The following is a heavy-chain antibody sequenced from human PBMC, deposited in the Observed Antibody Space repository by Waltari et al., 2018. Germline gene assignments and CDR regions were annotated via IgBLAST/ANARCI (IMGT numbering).Heavy chain of an antibody. CDR1: GFTFSSYS. CDR3: ARDQDSSGWYDAFDI. J-gene: IGHJ3*02. D-gene: IGHD6-19*01. Sequence: EVQLVESGGGLVKPGGSLRLSCAASGFTFSSYSMNWFRQAPGKGLEWVSSISSSSSYIYYADSVKGRFTISRDNAKNSLYLQMNSLRAEDTAVYYCARDQDSSGWYDAFDIWGQGTMVTVSS. V-gene: IGHV3-21*01. CDR2: ISSSSSYI.